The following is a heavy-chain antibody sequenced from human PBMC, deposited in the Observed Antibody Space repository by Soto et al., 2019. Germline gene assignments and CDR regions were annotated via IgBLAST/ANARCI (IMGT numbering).Heavy chain of an antibody. J-gene: IGHJ4*02. D-gene: IGHD6-19*01. CDR2: IYYSGST. CDR3: AREASGWYDY. CDR1: GYSISSGYY. V-gene: IGHV4-38-2*02. Sequence: PSETLSLTCAVSGYSISSGYYWGWIRQPPGKGLEWIGSIYYSGSTYYNPSLKSRVTISVDTSKNQFSLKLSSVTAADTAVYYCAREASGWYDYWGQGTLVTVSS.